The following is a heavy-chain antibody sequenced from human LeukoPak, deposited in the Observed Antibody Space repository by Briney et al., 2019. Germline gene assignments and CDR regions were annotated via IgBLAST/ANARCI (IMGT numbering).Heavy chain of an antibody. CDR3: AKAVRRDYCSGGSCYYFDY. J-gene: IGHJ4*02. D-gene: IGHD2-15*01. Sequence: GGSLRLSCAASGFTFSSYAMSWVRQAPGKGLEWVSAISGSGGSTYYADSVKGRFTTSRDNSKNTLYLQMNSLRAEDTAVYYCAKAVRRDYCSGGSCYYFDYWGQGTLVTVSS. CDR2: ISGSGGST. V-gene: IGHV3-23*01. CDR1: GFTFSSYA.